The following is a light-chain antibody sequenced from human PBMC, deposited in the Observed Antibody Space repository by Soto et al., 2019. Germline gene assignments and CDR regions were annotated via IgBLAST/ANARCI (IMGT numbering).Light chain of an antibody. CDR3: RSYTSSSTLGV. J-gene: IGLJ3*02. CDR1: SSDVGGYNF. V-gene: IGLV2-14*01. Sequence: QSALTQPASLSGSPGQSITISCTGTSSDVGGYNFVSWYQQHPGKAPKLMIYDVSNRPSGVSTRLSGSKSGNTASLAISWLQSEDEAEYYCRSYTSSSTLGVFGGGTQLTVL. CDR2: DVS.